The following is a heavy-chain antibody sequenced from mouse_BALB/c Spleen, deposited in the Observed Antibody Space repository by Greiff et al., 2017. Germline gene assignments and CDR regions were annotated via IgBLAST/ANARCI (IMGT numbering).Heavy chain of an antibody. D-gene: IGHD2-4*01. Sequence: EVKVVESGGGLVKPGGSLKLSCAASGFTFSSYAMSWARQTPEKRLEWVASISSGGSTYYPDSVKGRFTISRDNARNILYLQMSSLRSEDTAMYYCARERGYYDYDGFAYWGQGTLVTVSA. CDR2: ISSGGST. J-gene: IGHJ3*01. V-gene: IGHV5-6-5*01. CDR1: GFTFSSYA. CDR3: ARERGYYDYDGFAY.